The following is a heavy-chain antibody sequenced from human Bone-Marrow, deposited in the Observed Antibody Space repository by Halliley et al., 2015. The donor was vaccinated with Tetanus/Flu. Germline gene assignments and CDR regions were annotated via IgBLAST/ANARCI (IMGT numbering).Heavy chain of an antibody. V-gene: IGHV4-39*07. J-gene: IGHJ4*02. D-gene: IGHD2-15*01. CDR2: NHYSGTT. CDR3: AGTPLSLYHFDS. Sequence: GREWFGRNHYSGTTQSNPALKTRVTISVDTSGHQFSLGLPSVTAAATAVYYCAGTPLSLYHFDSWGQGPLVPVYS.